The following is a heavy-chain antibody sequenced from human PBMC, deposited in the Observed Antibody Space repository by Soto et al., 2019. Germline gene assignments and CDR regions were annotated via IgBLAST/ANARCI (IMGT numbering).Heavy chain of an antibody. CDR3: ARGQIAVAGHTTNWFDP. CDR2: INPNSGGT. D-gene: IGHD6-19*01. V-gene: IGHV1-2*04. Sequence: ASVKVSCKASGYTFTGYYMHWVRQAPGQGLEWMGWINPNSGGTNYARKFQGWVTMTRDTSISTAYMELSRLRSDDTAVYYCARGQIAVAGHTTNWFDPWGQGTLVTVSS. J-gene: IGHJ5*02. CDR1: GYTFTGYY.